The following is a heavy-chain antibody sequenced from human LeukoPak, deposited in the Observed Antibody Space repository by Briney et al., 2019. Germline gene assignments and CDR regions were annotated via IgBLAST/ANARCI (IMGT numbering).Heavy chain of an antibody. V-gene: IGHV3-23*01. CDR1: GFXFSSXX. CDR2: XXXSGGST. CDR3: AKVYHDYVWGSYREEVY. D-gene: IGHD3-16*02. J-gene: IGHJ4*02. Sequence: GGSLRLSCAASGFXFSSXXXXWXXQAXXXXXXXXXXXXXSGGSTYYADSVKGRFTISRDNSKNTLYLQMNSLRAEDTAVYYCAKVYHDYVWGSYREEVYWGQGTLVTVSS.